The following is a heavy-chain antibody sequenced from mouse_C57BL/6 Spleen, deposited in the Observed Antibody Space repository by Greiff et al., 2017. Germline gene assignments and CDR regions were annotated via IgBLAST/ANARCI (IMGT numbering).Heavy chain of an antibody. CDR2: IYPGSGST. CDR1: GYTFTSYW. J-gene: IGHJ4*01. V-gene: IGHV1-55*01. Sequence: QVQLQQSGAELVKPGASVKMSCKASGYTFTSYWITWVKQRPGQGLEWIGDIYPGSGSTNYNEKFKSKATLTVDTSSSTAYMDLSSLTAEDSSVYNWARRGDGSSFYYYAMDYWGQGTSVTVSS. D-gene: IGHD1-1*01. CDR3: ARRGDGSSFYYYAMDY.